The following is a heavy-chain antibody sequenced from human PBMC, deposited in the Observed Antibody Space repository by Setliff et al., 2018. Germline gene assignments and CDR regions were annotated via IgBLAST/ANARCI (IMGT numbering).Heavy chain of an antibody. D-gene: IGHD6-19*01. J-gene: IGHJ4*02. CDR1: GGTFSSYA. CDR3: ARGSSGWYRSGGLDY. V-gene: IGHV1-69*06. CDR2: IIPIFGTA. Sequence: SVKVSCKASGGTFSSYAISWVRQAPGQGLEWMGGIIPIFGTANYAQKFQGRVTITADTSTSTVYMELSSLRSEDTAVYYCARGSSGWYRSGGLDYWGQGTLVTVSS.